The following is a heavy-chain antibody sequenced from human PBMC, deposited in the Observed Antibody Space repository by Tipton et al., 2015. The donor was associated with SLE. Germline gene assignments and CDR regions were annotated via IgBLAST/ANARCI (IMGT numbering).Heavy chain of an antibody. CDR3: AREFLNPVTTVHYYFDL. Sequence: TLSLTCTVSGDSISSGSYYWTWMRRPAGKGLEWLGHIYTSGGTNYNPSLKSRVTISLDTSRNQFSLRLSSMTAADTAVYYCAREFLNPVTTVHYYFDLWGRGTLVTVSS. J-gene: IGHJ2*01. V-gene: IGHV4-61*09. CDR2: IYTSGGT. CDR1: GDSISSGSYY. D-gene: IGHD4-11*01.